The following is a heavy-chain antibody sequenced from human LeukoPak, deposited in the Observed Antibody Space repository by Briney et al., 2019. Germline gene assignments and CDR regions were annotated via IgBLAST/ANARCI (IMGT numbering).Heavy chain of an antibody. V-gene: IGHV3-64*01. D-gene: IGHD3-22*01. CDR2: ISSNGGST. Sequence: DGSLRLSCAASGFTFSSYAMHWVRQAPGKGLEYVSAISSNGGSTYYANSVKGRFTISRDNSKNTLYLQMGSLRAEDMAVYYCARGYDSSGYYYGLPAEYFQHWGQGTLVTVSS. J-gene: IGHJ1*01. CDR1: GFTFSSYA. CDR3: ARGYDSSGYYYGLPAEYFQH.